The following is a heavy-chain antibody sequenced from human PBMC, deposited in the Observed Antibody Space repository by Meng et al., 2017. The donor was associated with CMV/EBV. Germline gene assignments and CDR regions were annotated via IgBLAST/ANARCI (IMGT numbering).Heavy chain of an antibody. CDR2: IAWDDDK. D-gene: IGHD1-1*01. Sequence: SGPTLVKPTQTLTLTCTFSGFSLSTSGMRVSWIRQPPGKALEWLARIAWDDDKFYSTSLKTRLTISKDTSKNQVVLTMTNMDPVDTATYYCARINELNLDYWGQGTLVTVSS. J-gene: IGHJ4*02. CDR1: GFSLSTSGMR. CDR3: ARINELNLDY. V-gene: IGHV2-70D*14.